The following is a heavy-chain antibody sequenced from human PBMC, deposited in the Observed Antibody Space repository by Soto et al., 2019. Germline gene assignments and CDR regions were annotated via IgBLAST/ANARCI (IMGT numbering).Heavy chain of an antibody. CDR2: ISYDGSNK. CDR3: ARGPSSLTRFDY. CDR1: GFAFSSYA. V-gene: IGHV3-30-3*01. J-gene: IGHJ4*02. D-gene: IGHD2-2*01. Sequence: WGSLRLSCAASGFAFSSYAMHWVRQAPGKGLEWVAVISYDGSNKYYADSVKGRFTISRDNSKNMLYLQMNSLRAEDTAVYYCARGPSSLTRFDYWGQGTLVTVSS.